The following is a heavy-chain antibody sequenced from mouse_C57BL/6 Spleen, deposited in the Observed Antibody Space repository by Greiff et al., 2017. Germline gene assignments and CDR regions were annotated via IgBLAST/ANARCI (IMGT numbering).Heavy chain of an antibody. V-gene: IGHV1-55*01. J-gene: IGHJ2*01. CDR1: GYTFTSYW. Sequence: QVQLKQPGAELVKPGASVKMSCKASGYTFTSYWITWVTQRPGQGLEWIGDIYPGSGSTNYNEKFKSKATLTVDTSSSTAYMQLSSLTSEDSAVYYCARETITTVVATNYFDYWGQGTTLTVSS. D-gene: IGHD1-1*01. CDR2: IYPGSGST. CDR3: ARETITTVVATNYFDY.